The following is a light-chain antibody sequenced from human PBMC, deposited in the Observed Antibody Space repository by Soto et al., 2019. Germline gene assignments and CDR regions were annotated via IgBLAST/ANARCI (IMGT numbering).Light chain of an antibody. V-gene: IGKV3-20*01. Sequence: EIVLTQSPGTLSLSPGERATLSCRASQSISSNYLAWYRQKPGQAPRLLIYGASSRATGIPDRFSGSGSGTDFTLTISRLEPEDFAVYYCQQYGSSPLTFGGGTKVEIK. CDR2: GAS. CDR1: QSISSNY. J-gene: IGKJ4*01. CDR3: QQYGSSPLT.